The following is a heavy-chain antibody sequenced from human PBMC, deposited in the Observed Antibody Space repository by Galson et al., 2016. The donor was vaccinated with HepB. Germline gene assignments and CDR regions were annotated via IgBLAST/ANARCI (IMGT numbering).Heavy chain of an antibody. J-gene: IGHJ3*02. V-gene: IGHV4-34*01. CDR2: IHHSGST. D-gene: IGHD5-24*01. CDR3: ARGKGRWLQRQHRGASDI. CDR1: GGSFRGHY. Sequence: TLSLTCAVYGGSFRGHYWSWIRQPPGKGLEWIGEIHHSGSTNYNPSLKSRVTISADTSKNQFSLKLTSVTAADTAVYYCARGKGRWLQRQHRGASDIWGQGTMVTVSS.